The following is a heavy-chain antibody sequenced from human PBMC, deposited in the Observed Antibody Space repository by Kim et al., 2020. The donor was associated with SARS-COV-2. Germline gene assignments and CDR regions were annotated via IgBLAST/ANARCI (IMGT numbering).Heavy chain of an antibody. D-gene: IGHD3-9*01. V-gene: IGHV3-33*01. CDR2: IWYDGSNK. CDR3: ARDTIGEGYGMDV. Sequence: GGSLRLSCAASGFTFSSYGMHWVRQAPGKGLEWVAVIWYDGSNKYYADSVKGRFTISRDNSKNTLYLQMNSLRAEDTAVYYCARDTIGEGYGMDVWGQGTTVTVSS. J-gene: IGHJ6*02. CDR1: GFTFSSYG.